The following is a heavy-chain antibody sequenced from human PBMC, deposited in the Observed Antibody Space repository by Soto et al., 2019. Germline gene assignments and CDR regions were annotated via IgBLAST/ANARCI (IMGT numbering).Heavy chain of an antibody. CDR1: GFTFSSYA. V-gene: IGHV3-64*01. CDR2: ISSNGGST. D-gene: IGHD6-19*01. Sequence: EVQLVESGGGLVQPGGSLRLSCAASGFTFSSYAMHWVRQAPGKGLEYVSAISSNGGSTYYANSVKGRFTISRDNSKNTLYLQMGSLRAEDMAVYYCARSSGWYGAKYYYYYGMEVWGQGTTVTVSS. J-gene: IGHJ6*02. CDR3: ARSSGWYGAKYYYYYGMEV.